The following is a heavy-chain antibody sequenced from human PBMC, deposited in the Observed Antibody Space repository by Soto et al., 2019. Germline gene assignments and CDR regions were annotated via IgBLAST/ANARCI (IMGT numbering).Heavy chain of an antibody. Sequence: PSEPLSLTCTVSGGSFSGYYWSWIRQPPGKGLEWIGEINHSGSTNYNPSLKSRVTISVDTSKNQFSLKLSSVTAADTAVYYCARGVATMRNQYYYYSYGLEGWGQGTTVT. CDR1: GGSFSGYY. V-gene: IGHV4-34*01. CDR2: INHSGST. J-gene: IGHJ6*02. CDR3: ARGVATMRNQYYYYSYGLEG. D-gene: IGHD5-12*01.